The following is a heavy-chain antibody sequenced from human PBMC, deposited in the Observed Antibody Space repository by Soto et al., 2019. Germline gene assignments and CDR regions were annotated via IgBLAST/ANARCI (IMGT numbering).Heavy chain of an antibody. D-gene: IGHD3-22*01. CDR3: ARGYYDSSGGGY. CDR1: GFSFSSCS. Sequence: GGSLSLSCAASGFSFSSCSMNWVRQAPGRGLEWVSYISSSSSTIYYADSVKGRFTISRDNAKNSLYLQMNSLRAEDTAVYYCARGYYDSSGGGYWGQGTLVTVSS. V-gene: IGHV3-48*01. J-gene: IGHJ4*02. CDR2: ISSSSSTI.